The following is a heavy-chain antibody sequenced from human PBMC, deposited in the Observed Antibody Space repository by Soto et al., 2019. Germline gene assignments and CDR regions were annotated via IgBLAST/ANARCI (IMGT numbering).Heavy chain of an antibody. J-gene: IGHJ3*02. CDR1: GGSFSGYY. CDR3: ARQYQPIDAFDI. V-gene: IGHV4-34*01. Sequence: QVQLQQCGAGLLKPSETLSLTCAVYGGSFSGYYWSWIRQPPGKGLEWIGEINHSGSTNYTPSLKSRVTISVDTSKTQFSLQLSSVTAADKDVSYCARQYQPIDAFDIWGQGTMVTVSS. D-gene: IGHD2-2*01. CDR2: INHSGST.